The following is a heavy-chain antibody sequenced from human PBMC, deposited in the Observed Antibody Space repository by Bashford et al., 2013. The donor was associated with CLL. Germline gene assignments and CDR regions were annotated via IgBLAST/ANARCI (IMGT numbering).Heavy chain of an antibody. CDR3: ATNRGCGSTSCHLDS. CDR1: GGTFRMYG. J-gene: IGHJ4*02. Sequence: SVKVSCKASGGTFRMYGISWVRQAPGQGLEWMGGIIPMSGTSNYAQKFQGRVRIAAAESTNTAYMELSKLKSDDTALYLCATNRGCGSTSCHLDSWGQGTQVTVSS. CDR2: IIPMSGTS. D-gene: IGHD2-2*01. V-gene: IGHV1-69*13.